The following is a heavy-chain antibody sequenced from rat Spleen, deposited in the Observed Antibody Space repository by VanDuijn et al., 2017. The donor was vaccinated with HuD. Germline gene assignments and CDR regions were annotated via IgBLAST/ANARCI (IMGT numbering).Heavy chain of an antibody. J-gene: IGHJ2*01. V-gene: IGHV5-29*01. CDR3: ARVSWDDFDY. Sequence: EVQLVEAGGGLVQPGRSLKLSCAASGFTFSNSGMAWVRQAPTKGLEWVATISYEGSGTYYGDSVKGRFTISRDNAKTTLYLQMNSLRSEDTATYYCARVSWDDFDYWGQGVMVTVSS. D-gene: IGHD1-2*01. CDR1: GFTFSNSG. CDR2: ISYEGSGT.